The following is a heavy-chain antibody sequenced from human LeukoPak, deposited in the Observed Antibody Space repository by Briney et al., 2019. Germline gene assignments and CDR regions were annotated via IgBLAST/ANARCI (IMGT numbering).Heavy chain of an antibody. CDR3: VRKDISGATSNYYYYGMDV. J-gene: IGHJ6*02. V-gene: IGHV3-7*01. Sequence: GGSLRLSCAASGFTFSNYWMTWVRQASGKGLEWVANANEDGSQRYYVDSVKGRFTISRDNTKQSLYLQMNSLRAEDTAVYYCVRKDISGATSNYYYYGMDVWGQGTTVTVSS. D-gene: IGHD1-20*01. CDR2: ANEDGSQR. CDR1: GFTFSNYW.